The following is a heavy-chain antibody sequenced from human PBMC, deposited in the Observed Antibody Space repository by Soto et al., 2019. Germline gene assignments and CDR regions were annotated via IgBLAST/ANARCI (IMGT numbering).Heavy chain of an antibody. CDR3: ARALRYFDWVFIL. J-gene: IGHJ4*02. Sequence: QVQLVQCEAEVKKPGSSVRVSCKASGGTFSSYAISWVRQAPGQGLEWMGGIIPIFGTANYAQKFQGRVTITADESTSTAYMELSSQRSEDTAVYYCARALRYFDWVFILWGQGTLVTVSS. V-gene: IGHV1-69*12. D-gene: IGHD3-9*01. CDR2: IIPIFGTA. CDR1: GGTFSSYA.